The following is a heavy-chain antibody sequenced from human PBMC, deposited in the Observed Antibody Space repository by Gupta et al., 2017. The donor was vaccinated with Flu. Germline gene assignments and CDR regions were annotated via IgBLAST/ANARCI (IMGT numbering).Heavy chain of an antibody. Sequence: EVQLLESGGGLVQPGGSLRLSCAASGFTFSSYAMSWVRQAPGKGLEWVSAISGSGGSTYYADSVKRRFTISRDNSKNTLYLQMNSLRAEDTAVYYCAKSPIYCGGDCYQIREFAYWGQGTLVTVSS. CDR3: AKSPIYCGGDCYQIREFAY. CDR2: ISGSGGST. CDR1: GFTFSSYA. D-gene: IGHD2-21*02. J-gene: IGHJ4*02. V-gene: IGHV3-23*01.